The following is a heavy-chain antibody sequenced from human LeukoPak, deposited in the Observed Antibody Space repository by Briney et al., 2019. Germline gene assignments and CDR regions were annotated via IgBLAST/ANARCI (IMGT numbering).Heavy chain of an antibody. CDR2: ISGSGGST. V-gene: IGHV3-23*01. D-gene: IGHD2-2*01. J-gene: IGHJ4*02. Sequence: GGSLRLSCATSGFTFSSYAMSWVRQAPGKGLEWVSAISGSGGSTYYADSVKGRFTISRDNSKNTLYLQMNSLRAEDTAVYYCAKDQRDFWDCSSTSCPLGYWGQGTLVTVSS. CDR1: GFTFSSYA. CDR3: AKDQRDFWDCSSTSCPLGY.